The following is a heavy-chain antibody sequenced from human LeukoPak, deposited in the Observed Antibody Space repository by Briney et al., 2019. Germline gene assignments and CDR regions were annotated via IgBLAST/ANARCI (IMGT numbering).Heavy chain of an antibody. CDR2: IWYDGSNK. CDR1: GFTFSSYG. D-gene: IGHD6-19*01. J-gene: IGHJ1*01. V-gene: IGHV3-33*06. CDR3: AKDRSSGWYSFQH. Sequence: GRSLRLSCAASGFTFSSYGMHWVRQAPGKGLEWVAVIWYDGSNKYYADSVKGRFTISRDNSKNTLYLQMNSLRPEDTAVYYCAKDRSSGWYSFQHWGQGTLVSVSS.